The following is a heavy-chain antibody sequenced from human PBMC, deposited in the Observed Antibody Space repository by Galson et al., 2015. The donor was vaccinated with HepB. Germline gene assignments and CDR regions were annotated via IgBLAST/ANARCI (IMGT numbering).Heavy chain of an antibody. J-gene: IGHJ3*02. Sequence: SLRLSCAASGFTFSSYAMSWVRQAPGKGLEWVSAISGSGGSTYYADSVKGRFTISRDNSKNTLHLQMNSLRAEDTAVYYCANLDCSSTSCAGRAFDIWGQGTVVTVSS. CDR3: ANLDCSSTSCAGRAFDI. V-gene: IGHV3-23*01. CDR2: ISGSGGST. CDR1: GFTFSSYA. D-gene: IGHD2-2*01.